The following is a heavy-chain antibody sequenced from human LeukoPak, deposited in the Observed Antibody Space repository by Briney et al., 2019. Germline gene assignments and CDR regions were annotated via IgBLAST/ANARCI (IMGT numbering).Heavy chain of an antibody. Sequence: GGSLRLSCAASGFTFSSYSMNWLRQAPGKGLEWVSSISSSSSYIYYADSVKGRFTISRDNAKNSLYLQMNSLRAEDTAVYYCARLFYDYVWGSYRLGAFDIWGQGTMVTVSS. J-gene: IGHJ3*02. CDR1: GFTFSSYS. V-gene: IGHV3-21*01. CDR2: ISSSSSYI. D-gene: IGHD3-16*02. CDR3: ARLFYDYVWGSYRLGAFDI.